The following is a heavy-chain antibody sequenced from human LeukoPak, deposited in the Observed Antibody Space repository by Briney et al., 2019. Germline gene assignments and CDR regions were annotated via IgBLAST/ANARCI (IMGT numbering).Heavy chain of an antibody. J-gene: IGHJ6*03. V-gene: IGHV3-23*01. Sequence: QSGGSLRLSCSASGFTFSNYAMSWVRQAPGKGLDWVSSISGPGGGTYYADSVKGRFTISRDNSKTTLYLQMSSLRAEDTAIYYCAKEEWQLVPDYYYYMDVWGKGTTVTVSS. CDR2: ISGPGGGT. CDR1: GFTFSNYA. CDR3: AKEEWQLVPDYYYYMDV. D-gene: IGHD6-6*01.